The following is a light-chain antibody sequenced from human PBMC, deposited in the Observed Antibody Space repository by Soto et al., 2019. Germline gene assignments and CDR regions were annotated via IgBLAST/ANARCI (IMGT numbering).Light chain of an antibody. J-gene: IGLJ1*01. CDR2: DVN. CDR1: SRDVGAYNS. V-gene: IGLV2-14*01. Sequence: QSVLTQPASVSGSPGQSIAISCTGTSRDVGAYNSVSWYQQHPGKVPKLLIYDVNNRPSEISTRFSGSKSGNTASLTISGLQAEDEADYYCCSYTTSGNYVFGTGTKLTVL. CDR3: CSYTTSGNYV.